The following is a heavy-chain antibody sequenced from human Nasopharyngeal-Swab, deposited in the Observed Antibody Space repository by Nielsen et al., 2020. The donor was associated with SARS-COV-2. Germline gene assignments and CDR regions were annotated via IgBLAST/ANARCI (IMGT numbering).Heavy chain of an antibody. CDR1: GFTFGSVA. J-gene: IGHJ4*02. CDR2: ITDTGHGP. CDR3: AKGYCSGAGCDYFDH. D-gene: IGHD2-15*01. Sequence: GGSLRLSCAAAGFTFGSVAMNWVRQVPGKGPQWVATITDTGHGPYYPDSVKGRFTISRDNPKNTLYLHMNSLRAEDSALYYCAKGYCSGAGCDYFDHWGQGTLVTVSS. V-gene: IGHV3-23*01.